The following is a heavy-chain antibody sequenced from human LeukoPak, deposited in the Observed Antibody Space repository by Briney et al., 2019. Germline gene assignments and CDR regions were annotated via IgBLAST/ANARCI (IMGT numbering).Heavy chain of an antibody. J-gene: IGHJ4*02. V-gene: IGHV3-11*06. Sequence: GGSLRLSCAASGFTFSDYYMSWIRQAPGKGLEWVSYISSSSSCTNYADSVKGRFTISRDNAKNSLYLQMNSLRAEDTAVYYCARVVYCGGDCYYLEYWGQGTLVTVSS. CDR3: ARVVYCGGDCYYLEY. CDR1: GFTFSDYY. D-gene: IGHD2-21*02. CDR2: ISSSSSCT.